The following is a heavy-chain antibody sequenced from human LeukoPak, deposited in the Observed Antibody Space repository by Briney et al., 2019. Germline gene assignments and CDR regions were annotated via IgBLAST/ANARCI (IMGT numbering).Heavy chain of an antibody. Sequence: NPSETLSLTCTVSGYSVSSAYYWGWIRQPPGKGLEWIGTMYHSGNSYYNPSLQSRLTISVDTSKNQFSLKLISVTAADTAVYYCARFATGGLYYFDYWGQGTLVTVSS. CDR2: MYHSGNS. CDR1: GYSVSSAYY. CDR3: ARFATGGLYYFDY. J-gene: IGHJ4*02. D-gene: IGHD2-8*02. V-gene: IGHV4-38-2*02.